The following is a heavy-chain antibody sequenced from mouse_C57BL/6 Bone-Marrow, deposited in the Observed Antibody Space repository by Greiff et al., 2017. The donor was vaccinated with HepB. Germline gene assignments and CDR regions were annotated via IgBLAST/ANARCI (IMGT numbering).Heavy chain of an antibody. J-gene: IGHJ3*01. CDR1: GYSITSGYD. CDR3: ARDDGYYRWFAY. V-gene: IGHV3-1*01. Sequence: EVQVVESGPGMVKPSQSLSLTCTVTGYSITSGYDWHWIRHFPGNKLEWMGYISYSGSTNYNPSLKSRISITHDTSKNHFFLKLNSVTTEDTATYYCARDDGYYRWFAYWGQGTLVTVSA. CDR2: ISYSGST. D-gene: IGHD2-3*01.